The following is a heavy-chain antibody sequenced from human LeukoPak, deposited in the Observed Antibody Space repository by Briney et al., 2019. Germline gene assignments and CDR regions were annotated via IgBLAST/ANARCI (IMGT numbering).Heavy chain of an antibody. D-gene: IGHD3-3*01. CDR2: IIPIFGTA. J-gene: IGHJ6*03. V-gene: IGHV1-69*13. Sequence: ASAKVSCKASGGTFSSYAISWVRQTPEQGLEWMGGIIPIFGTANYAQKFQGRVTITADESTSTAYMELSSLRSEDTAVYYCARGRFLEWSFYYYMDVWGKGTTVTVSS. CDR1: GGTFSSYA. CDR3: ARGRFLEWSFYYYMDV.